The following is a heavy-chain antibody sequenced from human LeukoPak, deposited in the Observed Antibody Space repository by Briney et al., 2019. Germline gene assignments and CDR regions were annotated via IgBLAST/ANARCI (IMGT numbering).Heavy chain of an antibody. CDR2: ISSSSSYI. CDR3: ARGSGSYAY. D-gene: IGHD1-26*01. V-gene: IGHV3-21*01. J-gene: IGHJ4*02. CDR1: GFTFSSYS. Sequence: GGFLRLSCAASGFTFSSYSMNWVRQAPGKGLEWVSSISSSSSYIYYPDSVKGRFTISRDNAKNSLYLQMNSLRAEDTAVYYCARGSGSYAYWGQGTLVTVSS.